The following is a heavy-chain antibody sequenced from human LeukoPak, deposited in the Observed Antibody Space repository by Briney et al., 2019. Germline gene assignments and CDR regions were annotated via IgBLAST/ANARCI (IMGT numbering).Heavy chain of an antibody. CDR3: ARFGYSYGYADY. J-gene: IGHJ4*02. CDR2: IYYSGST. Sequence: SQTLSLTCTVSGGSISSGGYYWSWIRQHPGKGLEWIGYIYYSGSTYYSPSLKSRVTISVDTSKNQFSLKLSSVTAADTAVYYCARFGYSYGYADYWGQGTLVTVSS. V-gene: IGHV4-31*03. D-gene: IGHD5-18*01. CDR1: GGSISSGGYY.